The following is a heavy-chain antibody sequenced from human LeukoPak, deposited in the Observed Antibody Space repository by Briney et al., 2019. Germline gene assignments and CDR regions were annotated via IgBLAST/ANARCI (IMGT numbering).Heavy chain of an antibody. CDR3: ARVSGSRFNYYDSRGGVKIDY. Sequence: PSETLSLTCTVSGGSISTYYWSWIRQPPGKGLEWIGYIDHTGSTNYNPSLKSRVTISRDTSKNHFSLKLSSVTAADTAVYYCARVSGSRFNYYDSRGGVKIDYWGQGALVTVSS. D-gene: IGHD3-22*01. J-gene: IGHJ4*02. CDR1: GGSISTYY. CDR2: IDHTGST. V-gene: IGHV4-59*12.